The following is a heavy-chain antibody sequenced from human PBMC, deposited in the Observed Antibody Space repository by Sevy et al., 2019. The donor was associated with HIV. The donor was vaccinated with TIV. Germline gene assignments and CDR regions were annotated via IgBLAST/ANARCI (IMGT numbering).Heavy chain of an antibody. CDR1: GFTFTNFP. CDR2: ISFNGNHE. CDR3: VRTAGLTGSYEY. D-gene: IGHD3-9*01. V-gene: IGHV3-30-3*01. Sequence: GGSLRLSCAASGFTFTNFPMHWVRQAPGRGLEWVAIISFNGNHEFYADSVKGRFTISRDNSKSTLYLQMNSLRSEETAVYYCVRTAGLTGSYEYWGQGTQVTVSS. J-gene: IGHJ4*02.